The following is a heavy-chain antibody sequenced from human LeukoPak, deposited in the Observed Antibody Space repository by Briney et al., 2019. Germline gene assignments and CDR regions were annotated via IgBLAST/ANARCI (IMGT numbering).Heavy chain of an antibody. CDR2: IIPILGIA. J-gene: IGHJ4*02. CDR3: ARVQLDYYDSSGYYVSGSFDY. V-gene: IGHV1-69*04. Sequence: ASVKVSCKASGYTFTSYDINWVRQATGQGLEWMGRIIPILGIANYAQKFQGRVTITADKSTSTAYMELSSLRSEDTAVYYCARVQLDYYDSSGYYVSGSFDYWGQGTLVTVSS. CDR1: GYTFTSYD. D-gene: IGHD3-22*01.